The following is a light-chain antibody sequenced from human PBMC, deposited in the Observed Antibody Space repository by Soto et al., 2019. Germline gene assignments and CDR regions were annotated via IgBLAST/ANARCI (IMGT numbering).Light chain of an antibody. V-gene: IGKV3-20*01. Sequence: VVTQSTCTLSLSPEKKAXXXXXXXQSVNSIYLPWYQQKPGQAPRLLIYGASSRATDIPDRFSGSGSGADFTLTISRLKREESAGYGFQIDGDPLYRFGHG. CDR3: QIDGDPLYR. J-gene: IGKJ2*03. CDR1: QSVNSIY. CDR2: GAS.